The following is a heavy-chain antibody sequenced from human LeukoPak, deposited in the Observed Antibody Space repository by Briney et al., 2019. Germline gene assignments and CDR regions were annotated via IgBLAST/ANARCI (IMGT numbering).Heavy chain of an antibody. Sequence: SETLSLTCTVSGGSLSSYYWSWLRQPPAKGLAGIGYIYYSGSTNYTPSLKSRVTISVDTSKNQFSLKLSSVTAADTAVYYCARVNTYDSSGYRYDYWGQGTLVTVSS. D-gene: IGHD3-22*01. J-gene: IGHJ4*02. V-gene: IGHV4-59*01. CDR1: GGSLSSYY. CDR2: IYYSGST. CDR3: ARVNTYDSSGYRYDY.